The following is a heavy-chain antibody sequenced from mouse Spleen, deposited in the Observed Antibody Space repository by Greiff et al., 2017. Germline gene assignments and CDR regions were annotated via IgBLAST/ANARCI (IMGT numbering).Heavy chain of an antibody. V-gene: IGHV7-3*01. CDR3: AKIGGYGCFDY. CDR2: IRNKANGYTT. J-gene: IGHJ2*01. Sequence: EVQVVESGGGLVQPGGSLSLSCAASGFTFTDYYMSWVRQPPGKALEWLGFIRNKANGYTTEYSASVKGRFTISRDNSQSILYLQMNALRAEDSATYYCAKIGGYGCFDYWGQGTTLTVSS. D-gene: IGHD2-2*01. CDR1: GFTFTDYY.